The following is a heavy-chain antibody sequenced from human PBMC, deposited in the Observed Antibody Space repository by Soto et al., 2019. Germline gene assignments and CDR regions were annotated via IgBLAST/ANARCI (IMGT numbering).Heavy chain of an antibody. J-gene: IGHJ4*02. D-gene: IGHD6-13*01. CDR1: GGSVSSDDW. CDR2: IYRSGST. CDR3: ARGSRGSWYIY. V-gene: IGHV4-4*02. Sequence: QVQLQESGPGLVKPSETLSLTCTISGGSVSSDDWWTWVRQPPGKALEWIGEIYRSGSTNYNPSLDSRVTISTDKSKNNFSLKLNSVTAADTAVYYCARGSRGSWYIYWGQGTLVTVSS.